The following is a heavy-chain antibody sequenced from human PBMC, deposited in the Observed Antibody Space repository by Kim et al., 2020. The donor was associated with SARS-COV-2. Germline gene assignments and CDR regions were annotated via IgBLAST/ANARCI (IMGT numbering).Heavy chain of an antibody. CDR2: IWYDGSNK. D-gene: IGHD4-4*01. V-gene: IGHV3-33*01. CDR3: ARSPRAHDYSNYVLPDY. Sequence: GGSLRLSCAASGFTFSSYGMHWVRQAPGKGLEWVAVIWYDGSNKYYADSVKGRFTISRDNSKNTLYLQMNSLRAEDTAVYYCARSPRAHDYSNYVLPDYWGQGTLVTVSS. CDR1: GFTFSSYG. J-gene: IGHJ4*02.